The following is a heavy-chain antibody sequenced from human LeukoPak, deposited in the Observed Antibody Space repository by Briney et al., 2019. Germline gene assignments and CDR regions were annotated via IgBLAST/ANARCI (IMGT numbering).Heavy chain of an antibody. CDR2: VFHTGIT. CDR1: GGSISSYY. V-gene: IGHV4-59*08. D-gene: IGHD3-9*01. J-gene: IGHJ1*01. Sequence: SETLSLTCTVSGGSISSYYWSWIRQPPGKGLEWIGTVFHTGITHYNPSLKSRISISVDTSKNQFSLNLNSVTAADTALYYCARHGILTDHSVRIWGQGILVTVSA. CDR3: ARHGILTDHSVRI.